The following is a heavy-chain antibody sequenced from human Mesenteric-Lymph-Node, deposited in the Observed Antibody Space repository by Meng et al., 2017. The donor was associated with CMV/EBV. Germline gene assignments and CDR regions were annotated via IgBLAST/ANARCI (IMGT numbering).Heavy chain of an antibody. J-gene: IGHJ4*02. CDR1: GFTFSSYG. V-gene: IGHV3-21*01. Sequence: GESLKISCAASGFTFSSYGMHWVRQAPGKGLEWVSSISSSSSYIYYADSVKGRFTISRDNAKNSLYLQMNSLRAEDTAVYYCAREGSGYYFDYWGQGTLVTVSS. CDR2: ISSSSSYI. D-gene: IGHD3-22*01. CDR3: AREGSGYYFDY.